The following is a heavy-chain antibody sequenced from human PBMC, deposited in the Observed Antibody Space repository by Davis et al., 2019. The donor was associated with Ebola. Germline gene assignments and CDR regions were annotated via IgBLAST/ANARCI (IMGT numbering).Heavy chain of an antibody. J-gene: IGHJ4*02. CDR3: AKEGNTYYDILTGYYDY. Sequence: GGSLRLSCAASGFTFSSYGMHWVRQAPGKGLEWVAVISYDGSNKYYADSVKGRFTISRDNSKNTLYLQMNSLRAEDTAVYYCAKEGNTYYDILTGYYDYWGQGTLVTVSS. D-gene: IGHD3-9*01. V-gene: IGHV3-30*18. CDR1: GFTFSSYG. CDR2: ISYDGSNK.